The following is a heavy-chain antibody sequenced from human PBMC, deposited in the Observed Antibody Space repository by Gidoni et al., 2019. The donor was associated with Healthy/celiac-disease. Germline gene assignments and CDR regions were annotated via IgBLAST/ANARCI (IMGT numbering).Heavy chain of an antibody. CDR1: GFTFSDSY. Sequence: QVRLVASAAGLVMPGWSLRLSCAASGFTFSDSYRRWIRQAPGKGLEWVAYISSSGSTIYYADSVKGRFTISRDNAKNSLYLQMNSLRAEDTAVYYCARGAKILLHYYYGMDVWGQGTTVTVSS. CDR3: ARGAKILLHYYYGMDV. J-gene: IGHJ6*02. CDR2: ISSSGSTI. D-gene: IGHD5-12*01. V-gene: IGHV3-11*01.